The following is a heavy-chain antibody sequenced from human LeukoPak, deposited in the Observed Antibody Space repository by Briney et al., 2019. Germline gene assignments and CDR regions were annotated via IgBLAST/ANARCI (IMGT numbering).Heavy chain of an antibody. CDR3: ARDRVVVVPAVTKSGRFDP. V-gene: IGHV1-2*06. D-gene: IGHD2-2*01. Sequence: GASVKVSCKASGYTFTGYYMHWVRQAPGQGLEWMGRINSNSGGTNYAQKFQGRVTMTRDTSISTAYMELSRLRSDDTAVYYCARDRVVVVPAVTKSGRFDPWGQGTLVTVSS. J-gene: IGHJ5*02. CDR1: GYTFTGYY. CDR2: INSNSGGT.